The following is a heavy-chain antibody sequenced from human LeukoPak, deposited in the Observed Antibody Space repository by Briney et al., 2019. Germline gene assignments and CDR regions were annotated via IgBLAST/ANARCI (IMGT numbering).Heavy chain of an antibody. CDR1: GYTFTNYY. CDR3: ARGRRSDSSYAFDI. V-gene: IGHV1-8*02. CDR2: MNPNSGNT. J-gene: IGHJ3*02. Sequence: ASVKVSCKASGYTFTNYYLHWVRQATGQGLEWMGWMNPNSGNTGYAQKFQGRVTMTRNTSISTAYMELSSLRSEDTAVYYCARGRRSDSSYAFDIWGQGTMVTVSS. D-gene: IGHD3-22*01.